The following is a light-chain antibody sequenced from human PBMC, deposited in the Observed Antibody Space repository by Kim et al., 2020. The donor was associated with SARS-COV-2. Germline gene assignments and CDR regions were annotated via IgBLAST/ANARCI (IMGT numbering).Light chain of an antibody. CDR1: SSDVGDYNY. Sequence: QSITISCPGTSSDVGDYNYVSWYQQHPGKAPKLMIYDVSNRPSGVSNRFSGSKSGNTASLTISGLQAEDEADYYCSSYTSSSTYVVFGGGTQLTVL. CDR2: DVS. J-gene: IGLJ2*01. V-gene: IGLV2-14*03. CDR3: SSYTSSSTYVV.